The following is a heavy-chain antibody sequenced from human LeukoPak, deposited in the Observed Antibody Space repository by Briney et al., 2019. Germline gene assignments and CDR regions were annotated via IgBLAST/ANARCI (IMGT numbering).Heavy chain of an antibody. Sequence: PSETLSLTCTVSGGSISSGGYYWSWIRQHPGKGLEWIGYIYYSGSTYYNPSLKSRVTISVDTFKNQFSLKLSSVTAADTAVYYCAREWEDDAFDIWGQGTMVTVSS. CDR3: AREWEDDAFDI. CDR2: IYYSGST. J-gene: IGHJ3*02. D-gene: IGHD1-26*01. CDR1: GGSISSGGYY. V-gene: IGHV4-31*03.